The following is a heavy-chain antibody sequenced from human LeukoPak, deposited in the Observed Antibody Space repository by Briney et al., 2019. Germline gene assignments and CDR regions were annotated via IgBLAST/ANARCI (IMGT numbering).Heavy chain of an antibody. CDR3: AREGTSYY. CDR1: GDSIRGNSYY. Sequence: SETLSLTCAVSGDSIRGNSYYWAWIRQPPGKGLEWIGSIYYSGSTYCNMSLKTRVTMSVDTSKNQFSLHLASVTAADTAVYYCAREGTSYYWGQGTLVTVSS. V-gene: IGHV4-39*07. CDR2: IYYSGST. J-gene: IGHJ4*02.